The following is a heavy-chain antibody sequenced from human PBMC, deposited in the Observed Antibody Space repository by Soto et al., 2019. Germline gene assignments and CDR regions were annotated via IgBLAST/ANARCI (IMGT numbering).Heavy chain of an antibody. J-gene: IGHJ5*02. CDR1: GFSLSTSGVG. D-gene: IGHD2-2*01. CDR2: IYWDDDK. V-gene: IGHV2-5*02. Sequence: GSGPTLVNPTQTLTLTCTFSGFSLSTSGVGVGWIRQPPGKALEWLALIYWDDDKRYSPSLKSRLTITKDTSKNQVVLTMTNMDPVDTATYYCAHRRSCSSTSCHRGRTLSGFDPWGQGTLVTVSS. CDR3: AHRRSCSSTSCHRGRTLSGFDP.